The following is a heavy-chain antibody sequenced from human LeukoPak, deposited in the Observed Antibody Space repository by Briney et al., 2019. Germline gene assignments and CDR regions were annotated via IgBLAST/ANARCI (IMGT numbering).Heavy chain of an antibody. CDR1: GGPFSGYY. CDR3: AKGYCSGGSCYFDY. V-gene: IGHV4-34*01. D-gene: IGHD2-15*01. Sequence: KSSETLSLTCAVYGGPFSGYYWSWIRLPPGKGLEWIGEINHSGSTNYNPSLKSRVTISVDASKNQFSLKLSSVTAADTAVYYCAKGYCSGGSCYFDYWGQGTLVTVSS. J-gene: IGHJ4*02. CDR2: INHSGST.